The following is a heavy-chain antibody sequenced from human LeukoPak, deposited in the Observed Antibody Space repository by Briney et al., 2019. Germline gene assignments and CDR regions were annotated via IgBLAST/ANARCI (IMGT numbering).Heavy chain of an antibody. CDR1: GYTFTSYG. D-gene: IGHD3-22*01. J-gene: IGHJ4*02. CDR2: ISAYNGNT. Sequence: ASVKVSCKASGYTFTSYGISWVRQAPGQGLEWMGWISAYNGNTNYAPKLQGRVTMTTDTSTSTAYMELRSLRSDDTAVYYCARVTDYYDSSGPRIFDYWGQGTLVTVSS. V-gene: IGHV1-18*01. CDR3: ARVTDYYDSSGPRIFDY.